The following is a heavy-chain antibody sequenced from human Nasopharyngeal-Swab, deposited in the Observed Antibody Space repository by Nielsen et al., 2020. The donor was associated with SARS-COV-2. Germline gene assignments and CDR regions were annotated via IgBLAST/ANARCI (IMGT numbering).Heavy chain of an antibody. J-gene: IGHJ4*02. Sequence: GGSLRLSCAASGFVFSGSAIHWVRQASGKGLEWVGRIGDKAHNYATTYAASAKGRFTISGDDSKNTAFLQMDSLNTEDTALYYCTTDYYFDYWGQGTLVTVSS. D-gene: IGHD4/OR15-4a*01. CDR3: TTDYYFDY. CDR2: IGDKAHNYAT. V-gene: IGHV3-73*01. CDR1: GFVFSGSA.